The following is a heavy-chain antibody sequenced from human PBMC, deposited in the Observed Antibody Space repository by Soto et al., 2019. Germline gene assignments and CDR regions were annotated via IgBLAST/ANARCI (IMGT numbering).Heavy chain of an antibody. CDR2: IYHSGST. V-gene: IGHV4-4*02. CDR1: GGSISSSNW. J-gene: IGHJ4*02. D-gene: IGHD6-13*01. Sequence: AETLSLTCAVSGGSISSSNWWSWVRQPPGKGLEWIGEIYHSGSTNYNPSLKSRVTISVDKSKNQFSLKLSSVTAADTAVYYCARDAKGIAAADTLDYWGQGTLVTVS. CDR3: ARDAKGIAAADTLDY.